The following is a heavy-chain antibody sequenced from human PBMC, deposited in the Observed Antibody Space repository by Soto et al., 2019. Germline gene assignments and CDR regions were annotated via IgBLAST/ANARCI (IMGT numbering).Heavy chain of an antibody. CDR1: GDSVSSNSAA. D-gene: IGHD2-2*01. Sequence: SQALSLTCAISGDSVSSNSAAWNWIRQSPSRGLEWLGRTYYRSKWYNDYAVSVESRITINPDTSKNQFSLQLNSVTPEDTAVYYCARDLGALGYCTTTSRQGPLAYWRQGTLVTGSS. V-gene: IGHV6-1*01. CDR2: TYYRSKWYN. CDR3: ARDLGALGYCTTTSRQGPLAY. J-gene: IGHJ4*02.